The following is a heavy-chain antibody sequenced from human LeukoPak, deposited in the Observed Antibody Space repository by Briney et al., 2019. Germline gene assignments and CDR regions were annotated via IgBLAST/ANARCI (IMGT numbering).Heavy chain of an antibody. J-gene: IGHJ1*01. D-gene: IGHD3-22*01. V-gene: IGHV3-53*01. CDR3: VCYDNAAEYFHY. Sequence: SGGSLRLSCAASGFTVSSSYMSWVRQAPGKGLEWVSVIYSGGSTYYADSVKGRFTISRDNSKNTLYLQMNSLRAEDTALYYCVCYDNAAEYFHYWGQGTLVTVSS. CDR1: GFTVSSSY. CDR2: IYSGGST.